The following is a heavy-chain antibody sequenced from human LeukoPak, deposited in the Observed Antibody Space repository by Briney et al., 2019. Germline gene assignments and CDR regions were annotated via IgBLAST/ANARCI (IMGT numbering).Heavy chain of an antibody. Sequence: GGSLRLSCVVSGFTFSYYGLHWVRQAPGKGLEWVAFIQNDGSNKDYADSVKGRFTISRDNSRNTLYLQMNSLRAEDTAIYYCASSMYYWGQGTLVTVSS. V-gene: IGHV3-30*02. CDR3: ASSMYY. J-gene: IGHJ4*02. CDR2: IQNDGSNK. CDR1: GFTFSYYG.